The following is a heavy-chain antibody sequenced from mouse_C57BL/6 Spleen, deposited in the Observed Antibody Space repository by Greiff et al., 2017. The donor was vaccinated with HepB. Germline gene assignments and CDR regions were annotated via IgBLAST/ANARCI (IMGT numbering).Heavy chain of an antibody. V-gene: IGHV3-6*01. J-gene: IGHJ1*03. CDR2: ISYDGSN. CDR1: GYSITSGYY. Sequence: EVKLVESGPGLVKPSQSLSLTCSVTGYSITSGYYWNWIRQFPGNKLEWMGYISYDGSNNYNPSLKNRISITRDTSKNQFFLKLNSVTTEDTATYYCARDGAYYSNYGWYFDVWGTGTTVTVSS. D-gene: IGHD2-5*01. CDR3: ARDGAYYSNYGWYFDV.